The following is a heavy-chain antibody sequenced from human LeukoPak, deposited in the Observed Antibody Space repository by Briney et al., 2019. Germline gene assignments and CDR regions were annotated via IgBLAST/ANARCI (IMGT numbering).Heavy chain of an antibody. CDR3: ARDRGYSYGCDAFDI. D-gene: IGHD5-18*01. CDR1: GGSISRGGYY. J-gene: IGHJ3*02. CDR2: IYYSGSI. Sequence: SETLSLTCTVSGGSISRGGYYWSWIRQHPGKGLEYIGYIYYSGSIYYNPSLKSRVTISLDPSKNQFSLKLSSVTAADTAVYYCARDRGYSYGCDAFDIWGQGTMVTVST. V-gene: IGHV4-31*03.